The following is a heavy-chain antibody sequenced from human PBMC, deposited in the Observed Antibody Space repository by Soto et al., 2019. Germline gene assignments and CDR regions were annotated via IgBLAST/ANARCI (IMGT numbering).Heavy chain of an antibody. CDR2: ISSNGGST. D-gene: IGHD2-21*02. Sequence: GGSLRLSCAASGFTFDDYAMHWVRQAPGKGLEYVSAISSNGGSTYYADSVKGRFTISRDNSKNTLYLQMSSLRAEDTAVYYCVKVVVVTAILNWFDPWGQGTLVTVSS. J-gene: IGHJ5*02. CDR1: GFTFDDYA. V-gene: IGHV3-64D*08. CDR3: VKVVVVTAILNWFDP.